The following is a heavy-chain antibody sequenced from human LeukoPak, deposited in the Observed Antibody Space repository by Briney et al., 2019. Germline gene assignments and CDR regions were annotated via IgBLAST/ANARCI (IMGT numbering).Heavy chain of an antibody. CDR3: AGDSTTSPFDY. Sequence: GGSLRLSCAASGFTVSSNYMSWVRQAPGKGLEWVSVIYSGGSTYYADSVKGRFTISRDNSKNTLYLQMNSLRAEDTAVYYCAGDSTTSPFDYWGQGTLVTVSS. J-gene: IGHJ4*02. CDR1: GFTVSSNY. CDR2: IYSGGST. V-gene: IGHV3-66*02. D-gene: IGHD4-11*01.